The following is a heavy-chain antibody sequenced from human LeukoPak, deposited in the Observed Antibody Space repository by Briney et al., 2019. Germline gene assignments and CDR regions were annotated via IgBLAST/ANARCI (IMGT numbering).Heavy chain of an antibody. J-gene: IGHJ3*02. CDR3: ARHRLHRIYYDSTGYYHDACDI. Sequence: ASVKVSCKASGYTFTSYYMHWVRQAPGQGLEWMGIINPSGGSTSYAQKFQGRVTITADESTSTAYMELSSLRSEDTAVYYCARHRLHRIYYDSTGYYHDACDIWGQGTMVTVSS. D-gene: IGHD3-22*01. CDR1: GYTFTSYY. CDR2: INPSGGST. V-gene: IGHV1-46*01.